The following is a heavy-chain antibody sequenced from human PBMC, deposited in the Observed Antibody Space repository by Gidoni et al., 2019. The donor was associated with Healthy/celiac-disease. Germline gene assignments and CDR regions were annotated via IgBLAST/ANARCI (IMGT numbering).Heavy chain of an antibody. J-gene: IGHJ2*01. CDR2: ISGSGGST. V-gene: IGHV3-23*01. Sequence: EVQLLESGGGLVQPGGSLRLSCAASGFTVSSYAMSWVRQAPGKGLEWVSAISGSGGSTSSADSVKVRFTISRDNSKNTLYLQMNSLRAEDTAVYSCATRKQQLVYWYFDLWGRGTLVTVSS. D-gene: IGHD6-13*01. CDR3: ATRKQQLVYWYFDL. CDR1: GFTVSSYA.